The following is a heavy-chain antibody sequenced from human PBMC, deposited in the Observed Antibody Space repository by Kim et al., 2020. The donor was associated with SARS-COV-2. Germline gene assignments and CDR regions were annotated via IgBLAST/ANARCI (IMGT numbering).Heavy chain of an antibody. D-gene: IGHD6-13*01. Sequence: NPPRKRRVTKSVDTSKNQFSLKLSAVTAADTAVYYCARYSSSWYKYFQHWGQGTLVTVSS. V-gene: IGHV4-34*01. CDR3: ARYSSSWYKYFQH. J-gene: IGHJ1*01.